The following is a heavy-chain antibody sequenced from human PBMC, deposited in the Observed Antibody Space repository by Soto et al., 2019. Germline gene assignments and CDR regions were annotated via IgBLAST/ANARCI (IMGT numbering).Heavy chain of an antibody. J-gene: IGHJ6*02. CDR1: GYTFTSYG. V-gene: IGHV1-18*01. D-gene: IGHD4-17*01. Sequence: ASVEVSCKXSGYTFTSYGISWVRQAPGQGLEWMGWISAYNGNTNYAQKLQGRVTMTTDTSTSTAYMELRSLRSDDTAVYYCARDPNYGDYGLDYYYYGMDVWGQGTTVTVSS. CDR2: ISAYNGNT. CDR3: ARDPNYGDYGLDYYYYGMDV.